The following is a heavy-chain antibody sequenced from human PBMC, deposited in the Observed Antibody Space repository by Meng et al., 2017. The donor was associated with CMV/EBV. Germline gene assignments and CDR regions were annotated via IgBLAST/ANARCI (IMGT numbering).Heavy chain of an antibody. J-gene: IGHJ3*02. CDR3: ARGQYYDSRAFDI. V-gene: IGHV1-2*02. CDR2: INPNSGGT. Sequence: KASGYTFTGYYMHWVRQAPGQGLEWMGWINPNSGGTNYAQKFQGRVTMTRDTSISTAYMELSRLRSDDTAVYYCARGQYYDSRAFDIWGQGTMDTVSS. D-gene: IGHD3-22*01. CDR1: GYTFTGYY.